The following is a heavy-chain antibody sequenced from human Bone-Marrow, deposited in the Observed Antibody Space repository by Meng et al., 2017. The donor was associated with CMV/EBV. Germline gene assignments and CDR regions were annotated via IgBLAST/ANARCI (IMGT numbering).Heavy chain of an antibody. V-gene: IGHV1-69*05. Sequence: SVKVSCKASGGTFSSYAISWVRQAPGQGLEWMGGIIPIIGTASYAQKFQDRVTITTDESTSTAYMELSSLRSEDMAVYYCARALYCSSTRCPSTASYYGMDVWAKGPRSPSP. CDR1: GGTFSSYA. CDR3: ARALYCSSTRCPSTASYYGMDV. D-gene: IGHD2-2*01. J-gene: IGHJ6*02. CDR2: IIPIIGTA.